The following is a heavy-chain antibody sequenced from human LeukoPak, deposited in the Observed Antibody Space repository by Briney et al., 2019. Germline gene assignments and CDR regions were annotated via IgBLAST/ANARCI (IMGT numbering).Heavy chain of an antibody. J-gene: IGHJ4*02. Sequence: SETLSLTCAVYGGSFSGYYWSWIRQPPGKGLEWIGEINHSGSTNYNPSLKSRVTISVDTSKNQFSLKLSSVTAADTAVYYCASPDPSSGYSYYGYWGQGTLVTVSS. CDR1: GGSFSGYY. D-gene: IGHD3-22*01. CDR3: ASPDPSSGYSYYGY. V-gene: IGHV4-34*01. CDR2: INHSGST.